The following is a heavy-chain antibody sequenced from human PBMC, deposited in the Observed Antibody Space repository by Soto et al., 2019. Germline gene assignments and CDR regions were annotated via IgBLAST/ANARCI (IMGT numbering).Heavy chain of an antibody. V-gene: IGHV4-61*01. CDR3: ARSIEGYYYDASAYAAGLDH. Sequence: TLSITCTVSGGCVSSGSYYWRWVRQPPGKGLEWIGYIYYSGSTKYKSSLKRRVTISVDTSKNQFFLELTSVTAADTAVYYCARSIEGYYYDASAYAAGLDHWGQGTLVTVS. D-gene: IGHD3-22*01. CDR1: GGCVSSGSYY. CDR2: IYYSGST. J-gene: IGHJ4*02.